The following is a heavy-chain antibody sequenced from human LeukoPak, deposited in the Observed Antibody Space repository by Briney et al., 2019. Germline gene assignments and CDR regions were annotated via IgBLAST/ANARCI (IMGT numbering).Heavy chain of an antibody. V-gene: IGHV3-74*03. CDR3: VRVRLASTGYCFDY. CDR1: GFTVNNYW. Sequence: GGSLRLSCAASGFTVNNYWMHWVRQAPGKGLEWVSRISSDGSSTTYADSVKGRFTISSDNDRNTLYLQMNRLRDEDTAVYYCVRVRLASTGYCFDYWGRGTLVPVS. CDR2: ISSDGSST. J-gene: IGHJ4*02. D-gene: IGHD6-13*01.